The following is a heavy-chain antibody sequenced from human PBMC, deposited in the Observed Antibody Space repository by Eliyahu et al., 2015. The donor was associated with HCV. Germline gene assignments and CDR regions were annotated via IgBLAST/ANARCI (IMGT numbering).Heavy chain of an antibody. CDR2: IYYSGST. CDR3: ARLEAAGPAPIIDYYYGMDV. Sequence: QVQLQESGPGLVKPSETLSLTCTVSGGSISSYYWSWIRQPPGKGLEWIGYIYYSGSTNYNPSLKSRVTISVDTSKNQFSLKLSSVTAADTAVYYCARLEAAGPAPIIDYYYGMDVWGQGTTVTVSS. CDR1: GGSISSYY. V-gene: IGHV4-59*01. D-gene: IGHD6-13*01. J-gene: IGHJ6*02.